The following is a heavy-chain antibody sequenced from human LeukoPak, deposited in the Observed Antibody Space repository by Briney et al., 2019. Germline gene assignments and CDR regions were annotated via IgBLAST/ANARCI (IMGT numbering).Heavy chain of an antibody. Sequence: GGSLRLACAASGFTFGSYWMTWVRQAPGNGLEWVANIKKDGSETYYVDSVKGRFTIARDTAEKSLYMQMNSLRTEDTAVYYCYRISADVHGSAFDIWGQGIMVTVSS. J-gene: IGHJ3*02. CDR2: IKKDGSET. V-gene: IGHV3-7*01. CDR1: GFTFGSYW. CDR3: YRISADVHGSAFDI. D-gene: IGHD1-26*01.